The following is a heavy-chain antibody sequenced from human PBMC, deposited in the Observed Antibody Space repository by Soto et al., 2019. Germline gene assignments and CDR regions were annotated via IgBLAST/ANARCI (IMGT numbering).Heavy chain of an antibody. D-gene: IGHD6-19*01. Sequence: XSVKVSCKASGYTFTGYYMHWVRHTPGQGLEWMGWINPNSGGTNYAQKFQGWVTMTRDTSISTAYMELSRLRSDDTAVYYCAREEGQWRPTSYYYYGMDVWGQGTTVTVSS. CDR3: AREEGQWRPTSYYYYGMDV. CDR1: GYTFTGYY. CDR2: INPNSGGT. J-gene: IGHJ6*02. V-gene: IGHV1-2*04.